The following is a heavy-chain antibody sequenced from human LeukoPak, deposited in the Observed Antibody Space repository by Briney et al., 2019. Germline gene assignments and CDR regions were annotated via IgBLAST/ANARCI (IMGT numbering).Heavy chain of an antibody. J-gene: IGHJ4*02. CDR2: IWYDGSNK. V-gene: IGHV3-33*01. D-gene: IGHD3-10*01. CDR3: ARDYGLRSYMGYYFDY. CDR1: GFTLSSYG. Sequence: PGRSLRLSCAASGFTLSSYGMHWVRQAPGKGLEWVAVIWYDGSNKYYADSVKGRFTISRDNSKNTLYLQMNSLRAEDTAVYYCARDYGLRSYMGYYFDYWGQGTLVTVSS.